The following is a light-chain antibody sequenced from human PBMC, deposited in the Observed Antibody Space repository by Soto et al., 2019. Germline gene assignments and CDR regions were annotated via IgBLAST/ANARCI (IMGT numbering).Light chain of an antibody. J-gene: IGKJ1*01. CDR3: QHYGYSQWT. CDR1: QTLSNSF. V-gene: IGKV3-20*01. Sequence: EIVLTQSPGTLSLSPGERATLSCRASQTLSNSFIVWYQHKSGQAPRLLIYGVYTRASGIPDRFSGSGSGTEFTLTITRLEPEDSAVYFCQHYGYSQWTFGQGTKVDIK. CDR2: GVY.